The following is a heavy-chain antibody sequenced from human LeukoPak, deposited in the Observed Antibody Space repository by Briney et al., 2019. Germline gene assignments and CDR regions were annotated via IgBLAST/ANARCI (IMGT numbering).Heavy chain of an antibody. J-gene: IGHJ3*02. V-gene: IGHV1-18*01. CDR2: ISAYSGNT. D-gene: IGHD2-2*01. CDR1: GYTFTSYG. CDR3: ANHKYCSSTSCYSFAI. Sequence: ASVKVSCKASGYTFTSYGISWVRQATGQGLEWMGWISAYSGNTNYAQNLQDRVTMTTDTSTTTAYMELRSLRSDDTAVYYCANHKYCSSTSCYSFAIWGQGTMVTVSS.